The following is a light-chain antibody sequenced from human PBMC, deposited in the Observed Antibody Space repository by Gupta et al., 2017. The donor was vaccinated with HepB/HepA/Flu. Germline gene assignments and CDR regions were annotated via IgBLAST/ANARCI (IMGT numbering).Light chain of an antibody. J-gene: IGKJ5*01. CDR3: QQRSHWPLT. CDR1: QSVSRY. V-gene: IGKV3-11*01. Sequence: EIELTQSPATLSLSPGERATLSCRASQSVSRYLAWYQQKPGQAPRLLIYGASNRATGIPARFSGSGSGTDFTLTISSLEPEDFAVYYCQQRSHWPLTFGQGTRLEIK. CDR2: GAS.